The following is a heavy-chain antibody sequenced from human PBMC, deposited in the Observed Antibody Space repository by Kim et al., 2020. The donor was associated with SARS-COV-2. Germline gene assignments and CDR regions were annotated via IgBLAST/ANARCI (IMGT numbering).Heavy chain of an antibody. CDR1: GGSISSSSYY. J-gene: IGHJ4*02. V-gene: IGHV4-39*01. CDR3: ASILWFGELGFDY. D-gene: IGHD3-10*01. Sequence: SETLSLTCTVSGGSISSSSYYWGWIRQPPGKGLEWIGSIYYSGSTYYNPSLKSRVTISVDTSKNQFSLKLSSVTAADTAVYYCASILWFGELGFDYWGQG. CDR2: IYYSGST.